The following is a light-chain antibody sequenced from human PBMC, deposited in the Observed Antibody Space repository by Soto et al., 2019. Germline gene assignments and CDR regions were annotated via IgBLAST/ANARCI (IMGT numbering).Light chain of an antibody. Sequence: IQMTQSPSSLSASVGDRVSISCRASQSISSYLNWYQQKPGKAPKLLIYAASSLQSGVPSRFSGSGSGTDFTLTISSLQPEDFVTYYCQQANSFPWGFGQGTKVDIK. CDR2: AAS. CDR3: QQANSFPWG. V-gene: IGKV1-39*01. CDR1: QSISSY. J-gene: IGKJ1*01.